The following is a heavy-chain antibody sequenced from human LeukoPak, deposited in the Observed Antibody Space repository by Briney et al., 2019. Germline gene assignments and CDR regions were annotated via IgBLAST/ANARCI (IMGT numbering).Heavy chain of an antibody. J-gene: IGHJ4*02. CDR3: AKRYCSGYTCYSKSLDS. D-gene: IGHD2-15*01. Sequence: GWSLRLSCEAAGFTFSTYAMHWVRQAPGRGLEYVSAISTDGGSTYYANSVKGRFTISRDNSKNTLYLQMNSLRPEDTAVYFCAKRYCSGYTCYSKSLDSWGQGTPVTVSS. V-gene: IGHV3-64*01. CDR2: ISTDGGST. CDR1: GFTFSTYA.